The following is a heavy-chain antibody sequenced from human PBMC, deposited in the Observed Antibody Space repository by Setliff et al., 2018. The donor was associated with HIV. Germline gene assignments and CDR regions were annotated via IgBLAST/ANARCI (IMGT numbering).Heavy chain of an antibody. CDR2: ISSSSSYI. V-gene: IGHV3-21*01. Sequence: GSLRLSCAASGFTFSSYSMNWVRQAPGKGLEWVSFISSSSSYIYYADSVKGRFTISRDNAKNSLYLQMNSLRADDTAMYYCARDDGDYLFDYWGQGTVVTVSS. D-gene: IGHD4-17*01. CDR3: ARDDGDYLFDY. J-gene: IGHJ4*02. CDR1: GFTFSSYS.